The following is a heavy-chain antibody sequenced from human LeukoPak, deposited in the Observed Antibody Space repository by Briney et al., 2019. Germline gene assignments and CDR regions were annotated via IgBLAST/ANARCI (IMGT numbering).Heavy chain of an antibody. V-gene: IGHV3-64*01. J-gene: IGHJ4*02. CDR3: ARDRYGSQDY. Sequence: GGSLRLSCAASGFTFSTHAMHWVRQAPGKGLEYVSAISDNGGSTYYVNSVKGRFTISRDNSKDTLYLQMGSLRAEDMAVYYCARDRYGSQDYWGQGTLVTVSS. D-gene: IGHD3-10*01. CDR1: GFTFSTHA. CDR2: ISDNGGST.